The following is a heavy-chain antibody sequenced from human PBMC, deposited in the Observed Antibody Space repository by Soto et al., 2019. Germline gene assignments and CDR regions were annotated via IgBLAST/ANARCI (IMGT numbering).Heavy chain of an antibody. J-gene: IGHJ4*02. Sequence: PGGPLRLSWAASGFTFSNVWMNWVRQAQGKGLEWVGRIKSKTDGGTTDYAAPVKGRFTISRDDSKNTLYLQMNSLKTEDTAVYYCTTDIGDSSGWYDVGDYWGQGTLVTVSS. CDR3: TTDIGDSSGWYDVGDY. CDR1: GFTFSNVW. V-gene: IGHV3-15*07. CDR2: IKSKTDGGTT. D-gene: IGHD6-19*01.